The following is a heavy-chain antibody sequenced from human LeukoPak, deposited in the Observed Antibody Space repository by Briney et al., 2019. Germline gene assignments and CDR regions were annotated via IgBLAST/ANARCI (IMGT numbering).Heavy chain of an antibody. D-gene: IGHD4-17*01. J-gene: IGHJ5*02. CDR1: VYTFTSYY. CDR3: ARVGSTPSHGDWFDP. V-gene: IGHV1-46*01. Sequence: ASVKVSCKASVYTFTSYYLHWLRQPPAQGLEWMGIINPSGGSTSYAQKFQGRVTMTRDMSTSTVYMELSSLRSEVTAVYYWARVGSTPSHGDWFDPWGQGTLVTVSS. CDR2: INPSGGST.